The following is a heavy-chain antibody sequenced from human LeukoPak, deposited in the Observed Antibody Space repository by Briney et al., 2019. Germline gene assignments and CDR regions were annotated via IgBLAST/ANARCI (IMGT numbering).Heavy chain of an antibody. V-gene: IGHV4-30-2*01. CDR1: GDSISTGDYY. Sequence: SETLSLTCTVSGDSISTGDYYWSWIRQPPGKGLEWIGYVYHSGTTYYNPSLRSRVTISVDRSENQFSLKLSSVTAADTAVYYCAREHYYGSASYNWFDPWGQGTLVTVSS. CDR2: VYHSGTT. CDR3: AREHYYGSASYNWFDP. J-gene: IGHJ5*02. D-gene: IGHD3-10*01.